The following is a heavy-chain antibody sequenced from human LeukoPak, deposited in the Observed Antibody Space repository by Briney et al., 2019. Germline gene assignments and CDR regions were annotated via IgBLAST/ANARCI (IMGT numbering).Heavy chain of an antibody. Sequence: SETLSPXCTVSGYSISSGYYWGWIRQPPGKGLEWIGSIYHSGSTYYNPSLKSRVTISVDTSKNQFSLKLSSVTAADTAVYYCAREGPTSFSDYWGQGTLVTVSS. CDR3: AREGPTSFSDY. CDR2: IYHSGST. CDR1: GYSISSGYY. J-gene: IGHJ4*02. D-gene: IGHD1-1*01. V-gene: IGHV4-38-2*02.